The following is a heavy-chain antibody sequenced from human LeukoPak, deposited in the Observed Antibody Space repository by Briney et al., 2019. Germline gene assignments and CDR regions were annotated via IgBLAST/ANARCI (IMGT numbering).Heavy chain of an antibody. CDR1: GYTFTSFG. D-gene: IGHD5-12*01. Sequence: ASVKVSCKASGYTFTSFGFSWVRQAPGQGLEWMAWISAYNGDTKFAQKFQDRVSVTTDTSTSTAYMELGSLGSADTAVYYCARGDSGYAPRFWGQGTLVTVSS. CDR2: ISAYNGDT. J-gene: IGHJ4*02. CDR3: ARGDSGYAPRF. V-gene: IGHV1-18*01.